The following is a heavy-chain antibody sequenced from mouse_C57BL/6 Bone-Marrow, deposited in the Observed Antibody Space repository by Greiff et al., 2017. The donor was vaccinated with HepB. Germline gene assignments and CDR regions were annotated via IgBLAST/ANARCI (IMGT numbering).Heavy chain of an antibody. J-gene: IGHJ3*01. Sequence: DVMLVESGGGLVKPGGSLKLSCAASGFTFSSYTMSLVRHTPEKRLEWVATISGGGGNTYYPDSVKGRFTISRDNAKNTMYLQMSSLGSEDTALYYCAVQTRFAYWGQGTLVTVSA. V-gene: IGHV5-9*01. CDR1: GFTFSSYT. CDR3: AVQTRFAY. CDR2: ISGGGGNT.